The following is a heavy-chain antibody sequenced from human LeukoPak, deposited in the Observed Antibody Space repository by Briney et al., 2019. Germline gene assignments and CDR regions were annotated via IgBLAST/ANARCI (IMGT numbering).Heavy chain of an antibody. D-gene: IGHD3-22*01. J-gene: IGHJ4*02. Sequence: SETLSPTCAVSGVSISSSNSYWGWIRQPPGKGLEWIGSIYYSGNTYYNASLKSQVSISIDTSKNQFSLKLTSVTAADTAVYYCATLGDYYDSSGYSFDYWGQGTLVTVSS. CDR3: ATLGDYYDSSGYSFDY. CDR1: GVSISSSNSY. V-gene: IGHV4-39*01. CDR2: IYYSGNT.